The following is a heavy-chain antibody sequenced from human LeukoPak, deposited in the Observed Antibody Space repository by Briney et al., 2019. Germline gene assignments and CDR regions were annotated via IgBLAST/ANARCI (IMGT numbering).Heavy chain of an antibody. V-gene: IGHV3-15*01. CDR1: GFTFSNAW. D-gene: IGHD3-22*01. J-gene: IGHJ4*02. CDR3: TTTYYYDSSGYYHFDY. CDR2: IKSKTDGGTT. Sequence: GGSLRLSCAASGFTFSNAWMSWVRQAPGKGLEWVGRIKSKTDGGTTDYAAPVKGRFTISRDDSKNTLYLQMNSPKTEDTAVYYCTTTYYYDSSGYYHFDYWGQGTLVTVSS.